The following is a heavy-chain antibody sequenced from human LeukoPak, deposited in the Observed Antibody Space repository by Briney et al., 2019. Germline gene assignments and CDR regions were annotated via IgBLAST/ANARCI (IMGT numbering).Heavy chain of an antibody. V-gene: IGHV1-2*02. CDR2: SNPTTGGT. Sequence: ASVKVSCKASAHTFTGYYIHWIRQAPGQGVEWMGWSNPTTGGTHFPQTFQRRLTMTRDTSISTAYMELSSLRYDDTAVYYCATKGWLGRGFGYWGQGTLVTVSS. D-gene: IGHD3-10*01. J-gene: IGHJ4*02. CDR1: AHTFTGYY. CDR3: ATKGWLGRGFGY.